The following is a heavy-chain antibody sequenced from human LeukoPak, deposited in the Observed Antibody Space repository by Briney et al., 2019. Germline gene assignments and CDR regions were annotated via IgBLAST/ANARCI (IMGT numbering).Heavy chain of an antibody. D-gene: IGHD3-22*01. CDR2: IIPIFGTA. J-gene: IGHJ4*02. CDR3: AREWGLESSGYYYAY. V-gene: IGHV1-69*01. Sequence: SVTVSCTASGGTFSSYAISWVRQAPGQGLEWMGGIIPIFGTANYAQKFQGRVSITADESTSTAFMELSSLRSEDTAVYYCAREWGLESSGYYYAYWGQGTLVTVSS. CDR1: GGTFSSYA.